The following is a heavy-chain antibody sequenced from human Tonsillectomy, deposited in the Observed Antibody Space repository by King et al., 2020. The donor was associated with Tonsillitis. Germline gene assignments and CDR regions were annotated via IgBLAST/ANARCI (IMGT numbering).Heavy chain of an antibody. J-gene: IGHJ5*02. CDR1: GFSLSTGGMC. V-gene: IGHV2-70*11. Sequence: VTLKESGPALVKPTQTLTLTCTFSGFSLSTGGMCVSWIRHPPGKALEWLARIDWDDNKYYTTSLKTRLTISKDTSKNQVVLTMTNMDPVEPATYYCARSIADRSGWFDPWGQGTLVTVSS. CDR3: ARSIADRSGWFDP. D-gene: IGHD6-6*01. CDR2: IDWDDNK.